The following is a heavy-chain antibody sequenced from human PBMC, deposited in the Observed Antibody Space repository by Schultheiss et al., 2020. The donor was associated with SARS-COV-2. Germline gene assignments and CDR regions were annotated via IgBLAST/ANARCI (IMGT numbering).Heavy chain of an antibody. CDR1: GYTFTGYY. Sequence: ASVKVSCKASGYTFTGYYIHWVRQAPGQGLEWMGWIDPDSGGTNYTPNFQGRVTMTRDTSVSTIFMELTRLTFDDTAVYYCARVRFGKGFFWGQGTLVTVSS. J-gene: IGHJ4*02. V-gene: IGHV1-2*02. CDR3: ARVRFGKGFF. D-gene: IGHD3-10*01. CDR2: IDPDSGGT.